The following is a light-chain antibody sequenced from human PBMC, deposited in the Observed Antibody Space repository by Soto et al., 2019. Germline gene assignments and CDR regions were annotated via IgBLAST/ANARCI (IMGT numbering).Light chain of an antibody. V-gene: IGLV2-14*01. Sequence: QSALTQPASVSGSPGQSITISCTGTSGDIGGYNYVSWYQQHPGKAPKLLISEVTNRPSGVSNCFSGSKSGNTASLTISGLQAEDEADYYCSSYTTNITPVVFGGGTQLTV. CDR1: SGDIGGYNY. J-gene: IGLJ2*01. CDR2: EVT. CDR3: SSYTTNITPVV.